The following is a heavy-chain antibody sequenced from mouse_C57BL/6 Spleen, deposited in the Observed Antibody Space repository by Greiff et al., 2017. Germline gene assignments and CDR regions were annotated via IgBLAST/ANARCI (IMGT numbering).Heavy chain of an antibody. CDR1: GFTFSDYG. V-gene: IGHV5-17*01. Sequence: EVKLVESGGGLVKPGGSLKLSCAASGFTFSDYGMHWVRQAPEKGLEWVAYISSGSSTIYYADTVKGRVTISRDNAKNTLFLQMTSLRSEDTAMYYCARDYDYDLAWFAYWGQGTLVTVSA. D-gene: IGHD2-4*01. CDR3: ARDYDYDLAWFAY. CDR2: ISSGSSTI. J-gene: IGHJ3*01.